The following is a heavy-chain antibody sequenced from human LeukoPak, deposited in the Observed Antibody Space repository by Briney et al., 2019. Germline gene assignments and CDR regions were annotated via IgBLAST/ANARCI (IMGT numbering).Heavy chain of an antibody. CDR2: ISGSTGST. CDR1: GDSISSYY. CDR3: AKGPVSAIVGATTLDY. Sequence: PSETLSLTCTVSGDSISSYYWSWVRQAPGKGLEWVSLISGSTGSTYYADSVKGRFSISRDNSKNTVYLQMNNLRVEDTAVYYCAKGPVSAIVGATTLDYWGQGTLVTVSS. V-gene: IGHV3-23*01. D-gene: IGHD1-26*01. J-gene: IGHJ4*02.